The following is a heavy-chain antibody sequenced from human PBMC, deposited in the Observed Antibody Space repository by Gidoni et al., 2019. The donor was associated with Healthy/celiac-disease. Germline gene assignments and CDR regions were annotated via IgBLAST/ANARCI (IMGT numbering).Heavy chain of an antibody. D-gene: IGHD6-13*01. Sequence: QVQLVQSGAEVKKPGASVKVSCKASGYTFTSYAMHWVRQAPGQRLEWMGWINAGNGNTKYSQKFQGRVTITRDTSASTAYMELSSLRSEDTAVYYCARDAYSSSWYFINEDWFDPWGQGTLVTVSS. CDR3: ARDAYSSSWYFINEDWFDP. J-gene: IGHJ5*02. V-gene: IGHV1-3*01. CDR2: INAGNGNT. CDR1: GYTFTSYA.